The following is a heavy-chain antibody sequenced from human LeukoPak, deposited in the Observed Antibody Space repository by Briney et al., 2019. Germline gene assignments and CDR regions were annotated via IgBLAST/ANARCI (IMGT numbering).Heavy chain of an antibody. CDR2: IYTSGST. CDR3: ARYDSSGPLPDY. V-gene: IGHV4-61*02. D-gene: IGHD3-22*01. Sequence: SETLSLTCTVSGGSISSGSYYWSWIRQPAGKGLEWIGRIYTSGSTNYNPSLKSRVTISVDTSKNQFSLKLSSVTAADTAVYYCARYDSSGPLPDYWGQGTLVTVSS. CDR1: GGSISSGSYY. J-gene: IGHJ4*02.